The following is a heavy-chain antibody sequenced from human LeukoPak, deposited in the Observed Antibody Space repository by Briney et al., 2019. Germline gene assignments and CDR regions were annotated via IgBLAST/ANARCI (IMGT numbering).Heavy chain of an antibody. J-gene: IGHJ4*02. CDR1: GGSISGYH. CDR3: ARTPDLASFDY. CDR2: IFYTGNA. V-gene: IGHV4-59*12. D-gene: IGHD5-12*01. Sequence: SETLSLTCTVSGGSISGYHWNWIRQSPGKGLEWIANIFYTGNADYNPSLKSRVTISVDKSKNQFSLKLSSVTAADTAVYYCARTPDLASFDYWGQGTLVTVSS.